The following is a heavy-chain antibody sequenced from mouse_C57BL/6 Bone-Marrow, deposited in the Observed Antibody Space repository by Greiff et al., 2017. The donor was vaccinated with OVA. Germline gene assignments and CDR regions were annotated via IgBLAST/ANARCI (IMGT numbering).Heavy chain of an antibody. CDR1: GYAFSSSW. V-gene: IGHV1-82*01. CDR2: IYPGDGDT. J-gene: IGHJ3*01. D-gene: IGHD1-3*01. CDR3: ARDNYDLAWFAY. Sequence: VQLQQSGPELVKPGASVKISCKASGYAFSSSWMNWVKQRPGTGLEWIGRIYPGDGDTNYNGKFKGKATLTADKSSSTAYMQLSSLTSEDSAVYFCARDNYDLAWFAYWGQGTLVTVSA.